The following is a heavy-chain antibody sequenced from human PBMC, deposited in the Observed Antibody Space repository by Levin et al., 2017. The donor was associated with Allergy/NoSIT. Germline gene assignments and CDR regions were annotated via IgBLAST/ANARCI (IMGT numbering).Heavy chain of an antibody. CDR1: GFTFSSYA. J-gene: IGHJ4*02. CDR3: AKARGLYSSSWPFDY. Sequence: GESLKISCAASGFTFSSYAMSWVRQAPGKGLEWVSAISGSGGSTYYADSVKGRFTISRDNSKNTLYLQMNSLRAEDTAVYYCAKARGLYSSSWPFDYWGQGTLVTVSS. D-gene: IGHD6-13*01. CDR2: ISGSGGST. V-gene: IGHV3-23*01.